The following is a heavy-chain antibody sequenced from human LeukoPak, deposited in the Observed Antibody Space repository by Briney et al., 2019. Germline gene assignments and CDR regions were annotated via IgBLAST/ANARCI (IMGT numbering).Heavy chain of an antibody. CDR3: ARTTAVAGKKFDY. Sequence: SETLSLTCTVSGGSVSSGDFYWSWIRQPPGKGLEWIGYIYNSVSTNYSPSLKSRVTISVDTSQNQFSLKLSSVTAADTAVYYCARTTAVAGKKFDYWGQGTLVTVSS. CDR1: GGSVSSGDFY. J-gene: IGHJ4*02. V-gene: IGHV4-61*08. D-gene: IGHD6-19*01. CDR2: IYNSVST.